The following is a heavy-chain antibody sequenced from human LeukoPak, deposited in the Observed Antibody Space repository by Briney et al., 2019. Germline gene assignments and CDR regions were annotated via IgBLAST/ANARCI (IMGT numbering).Heavy chain of an antibody. CDR3: AKDITPSSKSGYFDY. J-gene: IGHJ4*02. Sequence: PGGSLRLSCAASGFTFDDYTMHWVRQAPGKGLEWVSLISWDGGSTYYADSVKGRFTISRDNNKNSLYLQMNSLRTEDTALYYCAKDITPSSKSGYFDYWGQGTLVTVSS. CDR1: GFTFDDYT. V-gene: IGHV3-43*01. CDR2: ISWDGGST. D-gene: IGHD4-11*01.